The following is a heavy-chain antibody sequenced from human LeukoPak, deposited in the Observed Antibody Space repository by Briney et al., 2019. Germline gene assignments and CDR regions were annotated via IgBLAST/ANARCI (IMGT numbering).Heavy chain of an antibody. J-gene: IGHJ4*02. V-gene: IGHV3-23*01. CDR3: AKDTSYYYDSSDY. CDR1: GFTFSSYA. CDR2: ISGSGSST. Sequence: PGGSLRLSCAASGFTFSSYAMSWVRQAPGKGLEWVSTISGSGSSTYYADSVKGRFTISRDNSKNTLYLQMNTLRAEDTALYYCAKDTSYYYDSSDYWGQGTLVTVSS. D-gene: IGHD3-22*01.